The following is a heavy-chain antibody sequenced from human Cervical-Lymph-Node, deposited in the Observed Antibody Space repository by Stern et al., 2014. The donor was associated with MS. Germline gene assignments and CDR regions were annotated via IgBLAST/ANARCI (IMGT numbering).Heavy chain of an antibody. Sequence: VQLEESGPGLVKHSETLSLTCTVSGGSISSYYWSWIRQPPGKGLEWIGYIYYSGSTNYNPSLKSRVTISVDTSKNQFSLKLSSVTAADTAVYYCARDRRTHFDYWGQGTLVTVSS. CDR3: ARDRRTHFDY. CDR2: IYYSGST. V-gene: IGHV4-59*01. CDR1: GGSISSYY. D-gene: IGHD2-2*01. J-gene: IGHJ4*02.